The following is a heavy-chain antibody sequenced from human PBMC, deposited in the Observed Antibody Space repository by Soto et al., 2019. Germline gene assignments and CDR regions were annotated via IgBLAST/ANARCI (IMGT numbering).Heavy chain of an antibody. D-gene: IGHD6-6*01. CDR2: ISGIDDST. V-gene: IGHV3-23*01. J-gene: IGHJ4*02. Sequence: SWVRQAPGKGLEWVSVISGIDDSTYYADSVKGRFTISRDNSKNTLYLQMNSLRAEDTAVYYCAKRSSSSTFDYWGQGTLVTVSS. CDR3: AKRSSSSTFDY.